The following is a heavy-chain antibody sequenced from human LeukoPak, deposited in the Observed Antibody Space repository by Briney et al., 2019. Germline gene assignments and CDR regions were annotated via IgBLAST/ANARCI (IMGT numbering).Heavy chain of an antibody. V-gene: IGHV1-18*01. Sequence: ASVKVSCKASGYTFTSYGISWVRQAPGQGLEWMGWISAYNGNTNYAQKLQGRVTMTTDTSTSTAYMELRSLRSDDTAVYYFARGEVSIVGANSYDSFVIWGQGTMVTVSS. CDR1: GYTFTSYG. CDR3: ARGEVSIVGANSYDSFVI. CDR2: ISAYNGNT. D-gene: IGHD1-26*01. J-gene: IGHJ3*02.